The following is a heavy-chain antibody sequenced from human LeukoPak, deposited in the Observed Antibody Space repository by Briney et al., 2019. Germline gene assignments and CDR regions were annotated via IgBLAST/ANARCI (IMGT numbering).Heavy chain of an antibody. CDR3: AKDWQQLTSPLDY. CDR1: GFTFSSYG. J-gene: IGHJ4*02. CDR2: ISYDGSNK. Sequence: GGSLRLSCAASGFTFSSYGMHWVRQAPGKGLEWVAVISYDGSNKYYADSVKGRFTISRDNSKNTLYLQTNSLRAEDTAVYYCAKDWQQLTSPLDYWGQGTLVTVSS. D-gene: IGHD6-13*01. V-gene: IGHV3-30*18.